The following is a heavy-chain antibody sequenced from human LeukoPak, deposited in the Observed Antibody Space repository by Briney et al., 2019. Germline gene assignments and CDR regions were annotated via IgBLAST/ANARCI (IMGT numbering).Heavy chain of an antibody. CDR1: GYTFTGYY. D-gene: IGHD6-13*01. CDR3: ARGRYSSRYYFDY. Sequence: ASVKVSCKASGYTFTGYYMHWVRQAPGQGLEWMGWINPNSGGTNYAQKFQGRVTMTRDTSISTAYMELSRLRSDDMAVYYCARGRYSSRYYFDYWGQGTLVTVSS. V-gene: IGHV1-2*02. CDR2: INPNSGGT. J-gene: IGHJ4*02.